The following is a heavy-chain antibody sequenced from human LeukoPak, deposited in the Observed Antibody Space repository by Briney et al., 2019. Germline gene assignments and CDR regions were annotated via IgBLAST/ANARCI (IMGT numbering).Heavy chain of an antibody. Sequence: GGSLRLSCAASGFTFSNAWMSWVRQAPGKGLKWVGRIMSKTDGGTTAYAAPVKGRFTISRDDSKNTLYLQMKGLETEDTAVYYCTTASVTMVRGVINPDAFDVWGLGTMVIVSS. CDR2: IMSKTDGGTT. D-gene: IGHD3-10*01. J-gene: IGHJ3*01. CDR3: TTASVTMVRGVINPDAFDV. V-gene: IGHV3-15*01. CDR1: GFTFSNAW.